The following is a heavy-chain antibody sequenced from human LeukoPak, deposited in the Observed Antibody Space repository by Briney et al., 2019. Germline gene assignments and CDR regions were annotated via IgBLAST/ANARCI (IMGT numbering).Heavy chain of an antibody. CDR3: ARLLVPAAMAAGADV. CDR1: GFTFSSYS. Sequence: GGSLRLSCAASGFTFSSYSMNWVRQAPGKGLEWVSSISGSSSYIYYADSVKGRFTISRDNAKNSLYLQMNSLRAEDTAVYYCARLLVPAAMAAGADVWGKGTTVTVSS. D-gene: IGHD2-2*01. J-gene: IGHJ6*04. V-gene: IGHV3-21*01. CDR2: ISGSSSYI.